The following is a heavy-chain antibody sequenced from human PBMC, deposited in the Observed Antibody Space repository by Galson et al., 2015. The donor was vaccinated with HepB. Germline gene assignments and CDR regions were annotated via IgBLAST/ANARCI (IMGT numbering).Heavy chain of an antibody. CDR2: ISSSSSYT. J-gene: IGHJ4*02. Sequence: SLRLSCAASGFTFSDYYMSWIRQAPGKGLEWVSYISSSSSYTNYADSVKGRFTISRDNAKNSLYLQMNSLRAEDTAVYYCARDRGVRGWGSYFDYWGQGTLVTVSS. CDR1: GFTFSDYY. V-gene: IGHV3-11*06. D-gene: IGHD3-10*01. CDR3: ARDRGVRGWGSYFDY.